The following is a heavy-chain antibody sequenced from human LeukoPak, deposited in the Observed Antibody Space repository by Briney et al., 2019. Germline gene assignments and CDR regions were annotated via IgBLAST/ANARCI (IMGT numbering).Heavy chain of an antibody. Sequence: SEALSLTCTVSGGSLRSRSYYWGWLRQPPGKGMEWMGCIYYSGLTYSNPSLKSRVTISVDTSKNQFSLKVSSVSAADTAVYYCARHGSGSSSSWYDNWGQGTLVTVSS. J-gene: IGHJ5*02. V-gene: IGHV4-39*01. D-gene: IGHD6-13*01. CDR2: IYYSGLT. CDR3: ARHGSGSSSSWYDN. CDR1: GGSLRSRSYY.